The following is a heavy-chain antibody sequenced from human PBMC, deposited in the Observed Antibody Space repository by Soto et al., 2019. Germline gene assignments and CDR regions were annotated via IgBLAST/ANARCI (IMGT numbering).Heavy chain of an antibody. CDR2: IYYSGST. V-gene: IGHV4-39*01. D-gene: IGHD1-26*01. J-gene: IGHJ4*02. CDR3: ARGLITGSQYSGGWYYFDS. CDR1: GGSISSSSYY. Sequence: PSETLSLTCTVSGGSISSSSYYWGWIRQPPGKGLEWIGSIYYSGSTYYNPSLKSRVTISVDTSKNQFSLKLSSVTAADTAVYYCARGLITGSQYSGGWYYFDSWGQGTQVTVLL.